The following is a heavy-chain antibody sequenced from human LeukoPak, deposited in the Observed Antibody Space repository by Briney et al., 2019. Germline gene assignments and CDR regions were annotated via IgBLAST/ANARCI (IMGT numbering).Heavy chain of an antibody. J-gene: IGHJ4*02. CDR3: AKVSVGYYGSGSYYRNPLDY. V-gene: IGHV3-23*01. Sequence: PGGSLRLSCAASGFTFSNYGMTWVRQAPGKGLEWVSAISGSAGDTYYADSVKGRFTISRDNSKNTLYLQMNSLRAGDTAVYYCAKVSVGYYGSGSYYRNPLDYWGQGTLVTVSS. CDR1: GFTFSNYG. CDR2: ISGSAGDT. D-gene: IGHD3-10*01.